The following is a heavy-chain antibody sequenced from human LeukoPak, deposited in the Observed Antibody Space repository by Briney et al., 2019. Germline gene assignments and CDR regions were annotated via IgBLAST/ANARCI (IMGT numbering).Heavy chain of an antibody. CDR3: ARGEVTTVYYYYYYGMDV. D-gene: IGHD4-11*01. CDR1: GFTFSSYW. J-gene: IGHJ6*02. Sequence: GGSLRLSCAASGFTFSSYWMSWVRQAPGKGLEWVANIKQDGSEKYYVDSVKGRFTISRDNAKNSLYLQMNSLRAEDTAVYYCARGEVTTVYYYYYYGMDVWGQGTTVTVFS. V-gene: IGHV3-7*01. CDR2: IKQDGSEK.